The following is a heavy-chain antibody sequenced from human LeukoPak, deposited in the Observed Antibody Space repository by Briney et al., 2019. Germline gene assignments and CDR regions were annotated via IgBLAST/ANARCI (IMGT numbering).Heavy chain of an antibody. Sequence: PGGSLRLSCAASGLTFSTYNMNWVRQAPGKGLEWVSYIDSSNSPIYYADSVKGRFTISRDNRKNSLYLQMNSLRDEDTAVYYCARDRCSGGSCYFDYWGQGTLVTVSP. D-gene: IGHD2-15*01. V-gene: IGHV3-48*02. CDR2: IDSSNSPI. CDR3: ARDRCSGGSCYFDY. CDR1: GLTFSTYN. J-gene: IGHJ4*02.